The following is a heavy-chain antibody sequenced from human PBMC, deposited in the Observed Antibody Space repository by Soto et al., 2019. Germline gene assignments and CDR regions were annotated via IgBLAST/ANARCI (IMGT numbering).Heavy chain of an antibody. CDR2: ISYDGSNK. CDR3: ARDSFGGGSGPRFDY. Sequence: QVQLVESGGGVVQPGRSLRLSCAASGFTFSSYAMHWVRQAPGKGLEWVAVISYDGSNKYYADSVKGRFTISRDNSKNTLYLQMNSLRAEDTAVCYCARDSFGGGSGPRFDYWGQGTLVTVSS. CDR1: GFTFSSYA. V-gene: IGHV3-30-3*01. D-gene: IGHD3-16*01. J-gene: IGHJ4*02.